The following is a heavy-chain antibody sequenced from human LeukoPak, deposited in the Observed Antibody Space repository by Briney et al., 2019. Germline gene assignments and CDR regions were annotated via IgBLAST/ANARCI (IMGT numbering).Heavy chain of an antibody. CDR2: INTSGST. D-gene: IGHD6-13*01. V-gene: IGHV4-4*07. J-gene: IGHJ4*02. Sequence: SETLSLTCTVSGGSISSYYWSWIRQPAGKGLDWIGRINTSGSTNYNPSLKSRVTMSVDTSKNQFSLKLSSVPAADTAVYYCARDSLAIAAAGSGFDYWGQGTLVTVSS. CDR3: ARDSLAIAAAGSGFDY. CDR1: GGSISSYY.